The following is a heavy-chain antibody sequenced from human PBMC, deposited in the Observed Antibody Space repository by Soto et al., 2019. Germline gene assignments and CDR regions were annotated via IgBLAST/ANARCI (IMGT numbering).Heavy chain of an antibody. Sequence: PSETLSLTCTVSGGSISSGDYYWSWIRQPPGKGLEWIGYIYYSGSTYYNPSLKSRVTISVDTSKNQFSLKLSSVTAADTAVYYCARIDRHIAVAGTSGVDYWGQGTLVTVSS. CDR2: IYYSGST. D-gene: IGHD6-19*01. V-gene: IGHV4-30-4*01. J-gene: IGHJ4*02. CDR1: GGSISSGDYY. CDR3: ARIDRHIAVAGTSGVDY.